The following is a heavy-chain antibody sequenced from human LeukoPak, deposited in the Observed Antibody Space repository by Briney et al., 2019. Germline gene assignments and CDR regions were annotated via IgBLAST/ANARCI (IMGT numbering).Heavy chain of an antibody. V-gene: IGHV1-24*01. D-gene: IGHD1-26*01. CDR2: FDPEDGET. CDR1: GYTFTSYG. CDR3: ATDWSGSQGGY. Sequence: ASVKVSCKASGYTFTSYGISWVRQAPGKGLEWMGGFDPEDGETIYAQKFQGRVTMTEDTSTDTAYMELSSLRSEDTAVYYCATDWSGSQGGYWGQGTLVTVSS. J-gene: IGHJ4*02.